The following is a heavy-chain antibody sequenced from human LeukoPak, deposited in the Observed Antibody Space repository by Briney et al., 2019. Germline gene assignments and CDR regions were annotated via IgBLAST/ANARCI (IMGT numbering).Heavy chain of an antibody. D-gene: IGHD6-19*01. Sequence: ALVKVSCKASGYSFTGYYMHWVRQAPGQGLEWMGWINPNSGGTNYAQKFQGRVTMTRDTSISTVYMELSRLRSDDTAVYYCARDSHSSGWYVPDYWGQGTLVTVSS. CDR3: ARDSHSSGWYVPDY. CDR2: INPNSGGT. J-gene: IGHJ4*02. V-gene: IGHV1-2*02. CDR1: GYSFTGYY.